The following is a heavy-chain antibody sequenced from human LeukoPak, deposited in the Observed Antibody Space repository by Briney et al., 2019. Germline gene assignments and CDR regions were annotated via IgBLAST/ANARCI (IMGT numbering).Heavy chain of an antibody. CDR2: IYYSGST. V-gene: IGHV4-39*01. J-gene: IGHJ4*02. D-gene: IGHD3-10*01. CDR1: GGSISSSSYY. CDR3: ARHYYGSGTLGYFDY. Sequence: SETLSLTCTVSGGSISSSSYYWGWIRQPPGKGLEWIGGIYYSGSTSYNPALMSRVPLSLVASKNQCSLKLSSVTAADTAVYYCARHYYGSGTLGYFDYWGQGTLVTVSS.